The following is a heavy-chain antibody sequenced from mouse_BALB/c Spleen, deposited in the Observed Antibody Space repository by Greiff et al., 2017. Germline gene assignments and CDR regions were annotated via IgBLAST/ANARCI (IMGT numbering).Heavy chain of an antibody. CDR3: ARESRFGGFAY. CDR2: IWAGGST. J-gene: IGHJ3*01. Sequence: QVHVKQSGPGLVAPSQSLSITCTVSGFSLTSYGVHWVRQPPGKGLEWLGVIWAGGSTNYNSALMSRLSISKDNSKSQVFLKMNSLQTDDTAMYYGARESRFGGFAYWGQGTLVTVSA. D-gene: IGHD3-1*01. V-gene: IGHV2-9*02. CDR1: GFSLTSYG.